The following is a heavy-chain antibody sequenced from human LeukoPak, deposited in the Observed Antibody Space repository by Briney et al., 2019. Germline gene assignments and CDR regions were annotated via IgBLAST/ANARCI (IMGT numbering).Heavy chain of an antibody. CDR1: GDSINSYH. CDR3: ARSTVTPRWYFDL. J-gene: IGHJ2*01. Sequence: SETLSLTCTISGDSINSYHWSWLRQPPGSKLEWIGYFYYSGVTNYNPSLKSRVTMSLDTSKKQFSLKLSSVTAADTAVYYCARSTVTPRWYFDLWGRGTLVTVSS. V-gene: IGHV4-59*08. D-gene: IGHD4-17*01. CDR2: FYYSGVT.